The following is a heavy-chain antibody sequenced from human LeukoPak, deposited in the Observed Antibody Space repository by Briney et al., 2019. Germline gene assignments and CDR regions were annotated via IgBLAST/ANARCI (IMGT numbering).Heavy chain of an antibody. Sequence: GGSLRLSCAASGFTFSSYGMTWVRQAPGKGLEWVSYISSSSSTIYYADSVKGRFTISRDNAKNSLYLQMNSLRAEDTAVYYCARGIAAAGMGYWGQGTLVTVSS. CDR3: ARGIAAAGMGY. CDR2: ISSSSSTI. CDR1: GFTFSSYG. D-gene: IGHD6-13*01. J-gene: IGHJ4*02. V-gene: IGHV3-48*04.